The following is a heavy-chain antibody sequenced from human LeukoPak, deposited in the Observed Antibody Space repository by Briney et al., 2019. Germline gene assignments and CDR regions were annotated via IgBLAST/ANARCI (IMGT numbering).Heavy chain of an antibody. CDR2: IYYSGST. Sequence: SETLSLTCTVSGGSISSYYWSWIRQPPGKGLEWIGYIYYSGSTNYNPSLKSRVTISVDTSKNQFSLKPSSVTAADTAVYYCAREEITMVRGVTTGIFDYWGQGTLVTVSS. V-gene: IGHV4-59*01. CDR1: GGSISSYY. D-gene: IGHD3-10*01. J-gene: IGHJ4*02. CDR3: AREEITMVRGVTTGIFDY.